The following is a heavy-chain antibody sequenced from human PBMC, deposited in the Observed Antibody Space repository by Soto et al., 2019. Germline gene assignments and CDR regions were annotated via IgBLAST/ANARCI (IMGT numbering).Heavy chain of an antibody. CDR1: GGSISSGGYY. CDR3: ARAILSSGWPNGTWFAP. CDR2: IYYSGST. V-gene: IGHV4-31*03. D-gene: IGHD6-19*01. Sequence: SETLSLTCTVSGGSISSGGYYWSWIRQHPGKGLEWIGYIYYSGSTYYNPSLKSRVTISVDTSKNQFSLKLSSVTAADTAVYYCARAILSSGWPNGTWFAPWGQGTLVLVSP. J-gene: IGHJ5*02.